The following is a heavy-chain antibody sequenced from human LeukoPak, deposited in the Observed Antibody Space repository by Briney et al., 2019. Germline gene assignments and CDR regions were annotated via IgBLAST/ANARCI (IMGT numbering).Heavy chain of an antibody. D-gene: IGHD6-19*01. Sequence: GGSLRLSCAASGFTFNIYAMTWVRQAPGKGLEWVSHISGSGGITYYADSVKGRFTIFRDNSKNTLYLQMNSLRAEDTAVYYCAKTTAGNSSGRNPGWPVDYWGQGALVTVSS. CDR2: ISGSGGIT. V-gene: IGHV3-23*01. CDR1: GFTFNIYA. CDR3: AKTTAGNSSGRNPGWPVDY. J-gene: IGHJ4*02.